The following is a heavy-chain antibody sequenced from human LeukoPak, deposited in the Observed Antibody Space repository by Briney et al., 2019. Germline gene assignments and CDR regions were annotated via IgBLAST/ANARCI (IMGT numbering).Heavy chain of an antibody. J-gene: IGHJ3*02. D-gene: IGHD6-19*01. Sequence: GASVKVSCKTSGYTFTGYYIHWVRQAPGQGLEWMGWINPNSGGTNYAQKFQGRVTMTRDTSISTAYMELSRLRSDDTAVYYCARDPGLVRSIAVAVGAFDIWGQGTMVTVSS. V-gene: IGHV1-2*02. CDR2: INPNSGGT. CDR1: GYTFTGYY. CDR3: ARDPGLVRSIAVAVGAFDI.